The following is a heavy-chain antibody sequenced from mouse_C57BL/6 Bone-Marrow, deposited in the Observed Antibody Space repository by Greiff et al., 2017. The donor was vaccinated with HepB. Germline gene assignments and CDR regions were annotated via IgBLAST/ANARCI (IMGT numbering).Heavy chain of an antibody. J-gene: IGHJ2*01. V-gene: IGHV1-26*01. Sequence: VQLQQSGPELVKPGASVKISCKASGYTFTDYYMNWVKQSHGKSLEWIGDINPNNGGTSYNQKFKGKATLTVDKSSSTAYMELRSLTSEDSAVYYCARGNLLYYFDYWGQGTTLTVSS. D-gene: IGHD2-1*01. CDR1: GYTFTDYY. CDR3: ARGNLLYYFDY. CDR2: INPNNGGT.